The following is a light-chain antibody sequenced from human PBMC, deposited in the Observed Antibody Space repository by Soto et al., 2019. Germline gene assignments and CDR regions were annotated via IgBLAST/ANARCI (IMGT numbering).Light chain of an antibody. V-gene: IGKV1-39*01. J-gene: IGKJ1*01. CDR1: QSIVTY. Sequence: DIQMTQSPSSLSPSVGDRVTITCRASQSIVTYLNWYLQKPGKAPKLLIYAASNLQSGVPSRFSGSGSGTDFTLTIISLQPEDFATYFCQQSYSTPPWTVGQGTKVEIK. CDR2: AAS. CDR3: QQSYSTPPWT.